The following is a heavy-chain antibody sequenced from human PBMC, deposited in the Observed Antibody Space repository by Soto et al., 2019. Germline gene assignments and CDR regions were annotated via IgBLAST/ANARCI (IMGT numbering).Heavy chain of an antibody. CDR3: ARDAAFVVVAARQEGAFDI. J-gene: IGHJ3*02. Sequence: GGSLRLSCAASGFTVSSNYMSWVRQAPGKGLEWVSVIYSGGSTYYADSVKGRFTISRDNSKNTLYLQMNSLRAEDTAVYYCARDAAFVVVAARQEGAFDIWGQGTMVTVSS. CDR2: IYSGGST. CDR1: GFTVSSNY. V-gene: IGHV3-66*01. D-gene: IGHD2-15*01.